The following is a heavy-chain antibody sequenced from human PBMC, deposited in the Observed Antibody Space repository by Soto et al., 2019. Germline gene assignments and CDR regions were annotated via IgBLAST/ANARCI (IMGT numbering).Heavy chain of an antibody. CDR2: INHSGST. D-gene: IGHD5-12*01. Sequence: PSETLSLTCAVYGGSFSGYYWSWIRQPPGKGLEWIGEINHSGSTNYNPSLKSRVTISVDTSKNQFPLKLSSVTAADTAVYYCARGGGYDPLLYFDYWGQGTLVTVSS. V-gene: IGHV4-34*01. CDR3: ARGGGYDPLLYFDY. J-gene: IGHJ4*02. CDR1: GGSFSGYY.